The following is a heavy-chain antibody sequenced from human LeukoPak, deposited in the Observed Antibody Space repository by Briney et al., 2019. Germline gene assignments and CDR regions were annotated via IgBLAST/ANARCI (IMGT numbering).Heavy chain of an antibody. J-gene: IGHJ3*02. Sequence: GGSLRLSCAASGFTFINAWMAWVRQAPGKGLEWVGRIKAKAHGGTIEYAAPVKGRFTISRDDSKNTLYLQMNSLRAEDTAVYYCAKPYYDSSGYSAFDIWGQGTMVTVSS. CDR2: IKAKAHGGTI. D-gene: IGHD3-22*01. V-gene: IGHV3-15*01. CDR1: GFTFINAW. CDR3: AKPYYDSSGYSAFDI.